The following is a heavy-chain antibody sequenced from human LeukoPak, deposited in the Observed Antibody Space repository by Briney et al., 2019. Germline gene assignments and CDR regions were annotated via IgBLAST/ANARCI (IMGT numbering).Heavy chain of an antibody. CDR1: GFTFNNYA. Sequence: GSLILSCAASGFTFNNYAMSGVRQAPGKGLGWVSASSGSGGSTYYADSVKGRFTISRDNSKNTLYLQMNSLRAEDTAVYYCSKSLAVRYFDYWGQGTLVTVSS. D-gene: IGHD3-10*01. J-gene: IGHJ4*02. V-gene: IGHV3-23*01. CDR2: SSGSGGST. CDR3: SKSLAVRYFDY.